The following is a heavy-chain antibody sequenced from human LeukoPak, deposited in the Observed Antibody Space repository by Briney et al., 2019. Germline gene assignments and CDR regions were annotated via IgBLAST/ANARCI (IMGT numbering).Heavy chain of an antibody. CDR2: ITPIFGTA. CDR3: AREWGLESSGYYYAY. J-gene: IGHJ4*02. CDR1: GGTFSGFT. V-gene: IGHV1-69*13. Sequence: SVKVSCKASGGTFSGFTISWVRQVPGQGFEWMGGITPIFGTANFAQKFQGRVSITADESTSTAFMELSSLRSEDTAVYYCAREWGLESSGYYYAYWGQGTLVTVSS. D-gene: IGHD3-22*01.